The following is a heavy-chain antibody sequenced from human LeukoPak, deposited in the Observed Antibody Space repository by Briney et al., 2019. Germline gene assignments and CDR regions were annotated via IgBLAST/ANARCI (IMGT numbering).Heavy chain of an antibody. V-gene: IGHV4-30-4*01. CDR3: ARGLVYDILTGYYDPQAYFDY. D-gene: IGHD3-9*01. Sequence: SETLSLTCTVSGGSISSGDHYWSWIRQPPGKGLEWIGYIYYSGSTYYNPSLKSRITISVDTSKNQFSLRLSSVTAADTAVYYCARGLVYDILTGYYDPQAYFDYWGQGTLVTVSS. J-gene: IGHJ4*02. CDR1: GGSISSGDHY. CDR2: IYYSGST.